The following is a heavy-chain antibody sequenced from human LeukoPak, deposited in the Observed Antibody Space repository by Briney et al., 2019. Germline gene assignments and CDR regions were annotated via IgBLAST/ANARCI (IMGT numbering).Heavy chain of an antibody. D-gene: IGHD2-15*01. CDR1: GGSISSHY. CDR3: ARHPLYCSGGSCYPGAFDI. CDR2: IYTSGST. Sequence: SGTLSLTCTVSGGSISSHYWSWIRQPPGKGLEWIGYIYTSGSTNYNPSLKSRVTISVDTSKNQFSLKLSSVTAADTAVYYCARHPLYCSGGSCYPGAFDIWGQGTMVTVSS. J-gene: IGHJ3*02. V-gene: IGHV4-4*09.